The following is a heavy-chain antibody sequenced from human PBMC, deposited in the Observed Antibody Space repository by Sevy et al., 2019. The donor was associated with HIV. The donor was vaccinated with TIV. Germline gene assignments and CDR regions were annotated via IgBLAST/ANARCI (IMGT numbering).Heavy chain of an antibody. D-gene: IGHD5-18*01. Sequence: GGSLRLPCAASTFTFSDYYMTWIRQAPGKGLESVSYISSRGSHIYYADSVKGRFTISRDNAKNSLYLQMNSLRAEDTAVYYCARVRYNYGSYYFDYWGQGTLVTVSS. CDR1: TFTFSDYY. J-gene: IGHJ4*02. CDR3: ARVRYNYGSYYFDY. V-gene: IGHV3-11*01. CDR2: ISSRGSHI.